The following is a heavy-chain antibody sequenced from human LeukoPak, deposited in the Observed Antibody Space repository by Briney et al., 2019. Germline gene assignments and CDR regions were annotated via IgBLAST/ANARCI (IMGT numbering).Heavy chain of an antibody. V-gene: IGHV4-59*08. CDR3: ARAGGSGWYTSFDY. CDR2: IYYSGST. J-gene: IGHJ4*02. D-gene: IGHD6-19*01. Sequence: SETLSLTCTVTGGSISPYYWTWIRQPPGKGLEWIGYIYYSGSTNYNPSLKSRVTISVDTSKNQFSLKLSSVTAADTAVYYCARAGGSGWYTSFDYWGQGTLVTVSS. CDR1: GGSISPYY.